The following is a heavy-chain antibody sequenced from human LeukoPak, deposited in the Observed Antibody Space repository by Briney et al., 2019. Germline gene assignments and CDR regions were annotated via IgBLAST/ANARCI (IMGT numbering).Heavy chain of an antibody. CDR1: GGSFSGYY. CDR2: INHSGST. J-gene: IGHJ4*02. CDR3: ARGALLWLGESTNYFDY. Sequence: SETLSLTCAVYGGSFSGYYWSWIRQPPGKGLEWIGEINHSGSTNYNPSLKSRVTISVDTSKNQFSLKLSSVTAADTAVYYCARGALLWLGESTNYFDYWGQGTLVTVSS. D-gene: IGHD3-10*01. V-gene: IGHV4-34*01.